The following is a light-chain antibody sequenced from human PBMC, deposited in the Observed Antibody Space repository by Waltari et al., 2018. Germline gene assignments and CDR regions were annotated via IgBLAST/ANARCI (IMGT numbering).Light chain of an antibody. J-gene: IGKJ3*01. CDR1: QSVSSSY. CDR2: GAS. V-gene: IGKV3-20*01. CDR3: QQYSSSSGT. Sequence: GERATLSCRASQSVSSSYLAWYQQKPGQAPRLLIYGASSRATGIPDRFSGSGSGTDFTLTISRLEPEDFAVYYCQQYSSSSGTFGPGTKVDIK.